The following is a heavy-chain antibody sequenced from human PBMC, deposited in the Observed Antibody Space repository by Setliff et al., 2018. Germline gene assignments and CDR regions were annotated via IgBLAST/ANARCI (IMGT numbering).Heavy chain of an antibody. Sequence: TLSLTCPVSGGSITSGNNYWSWIRQPAGKGLEWIGRIYSIGSATYNPSLKGRVTISLDRSENEFSLNLTSVTAADTAVYFCAREPSPSDALDIWGQGTMVTVSS. CDR2: IYSIGSA. J-gene: IGHJ3*02. CDR3: AREPSPSDALDI. CDR1: GGSITSGNNY. V-gene: IGHV4-61*02.